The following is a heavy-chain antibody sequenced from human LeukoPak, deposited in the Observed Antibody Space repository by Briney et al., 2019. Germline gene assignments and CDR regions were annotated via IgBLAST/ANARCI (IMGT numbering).Heavy chain of an antibody. CDR2: ISSSSSTI. CDR3: ARRIAAAGNDAFDI. CDR1: GFTFSSYS. J-gene: IGHJ3*02. D-gene: IGHD6-13*01. Sequence: PGGSLRLSCAASGFTFSSYSMNWVRQAPGKGLEWVSYISSSSSTIYYADSVKGRFTISRDNAKNSLYLQMNSLRDEDTAVYYCARRIAAAGNDAFDIWGQGTMVTVSS. V-gene: IGHV3-48*02.